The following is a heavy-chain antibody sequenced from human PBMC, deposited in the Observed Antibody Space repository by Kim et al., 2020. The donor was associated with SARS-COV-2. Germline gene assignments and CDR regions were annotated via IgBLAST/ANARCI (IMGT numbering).Heavy chain of an antibody. D-gene: IGHD6-13*01. Sequence: GGSLRLSCAASGFTFSSYWMHWVRQAPGKGLVWVSRINSDGSSTSYADSVKGRFTISRDNAKNTLYLQMNSLRAEDTAVYYCARGLYSSSWYAPYYYYYYGMDVWGQGTTVTVSS. J-gene: IGHJ6*02. V-gene: IGHV3-74*01. CDR2: INSDGSST. CDR3: ARGLYSSSWYAPYYYYYYGMDV. CDR1: GFTFSSYW.